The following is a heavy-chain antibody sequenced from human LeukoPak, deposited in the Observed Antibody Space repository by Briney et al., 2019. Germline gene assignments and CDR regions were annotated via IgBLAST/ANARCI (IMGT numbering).Heavy chain of an antibody. J-gene: IGHJ4*02. D-gene: IGHD2-15*01. Sequence: SETLSLTCTVSGCSISSYYWSWIRQPPGKGLEWIGYIYYSGSTNYYPALKSRVTITVDTSKKQFSQMLSSVTTADDAVEYCAILYCSGGSCYARRRGYFDYWGQGTLVTVPS. V-gene: IGHV4-59*08. CDR1: GCSISSYY. CDR2: IYYSGST. CDR3: AILYCSGGSCYARRRGYFDY.